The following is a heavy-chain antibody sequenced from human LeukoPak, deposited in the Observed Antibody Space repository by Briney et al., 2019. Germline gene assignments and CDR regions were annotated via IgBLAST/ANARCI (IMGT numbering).Heavy chain of an antibody. V-gene: IGHV4-61*02. J-gene: IGHJ4*02. CDR3: ARDRDYYDSSGYYPLDY. CDR2: IYTSGST. CDR1: GGSISSGSYY. D-gene: IGHD3-22*01. Sequence: SETLSLTCTVSGGSISSGSYYWSWIRQPAGKGLEWIGRIYTSGSTNYNPSLKSRVTISVDTSKNQFSLKLSSVTAADTAVYYCARDRDYYDSSGYYPLDYWGQGSLVTVSS.